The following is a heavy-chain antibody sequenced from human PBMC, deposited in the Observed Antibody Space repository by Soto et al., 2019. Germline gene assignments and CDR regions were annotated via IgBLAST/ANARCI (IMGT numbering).Heavy chain of an antibody. CDR3: AKAVVAVTTYGGDFDY. CDR1: GFTFSSYA. Sequence: GGSLRLSCAASGFTFSSYAMSWVRQAPGKGLEWVSAISGSGGSTYYADSVKGRFTISRDNSKNTLYLQMNSLRAEDTAVYYGAKAVVAVTTYGGDFDYWGQGTLVTVSS. V-gene: IGHV3-23*01. CDR2: ISGSGGST. J-gene: IGHJ4*02. D-gene: IGHD4-17*01.